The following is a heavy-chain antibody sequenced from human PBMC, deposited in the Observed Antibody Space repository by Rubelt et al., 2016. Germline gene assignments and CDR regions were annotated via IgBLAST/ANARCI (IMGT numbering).Heavy chain of an antibody. J-gene: IGHJ4*02. Sequence: GQSLKISCKGSGYSFTSYWIGWVRQMPGKGLEWMGIIYPADSDIRYSPSFQGRVTISIDKSLNTAYLQWSSLMASDTAIYFCERLDGFISAVDYWGQGTLVTVSS. CDR3: ERLDGFISAVDY. CDR2: IYPADSDI. D-gene: IGHD3/OR15-3a*01. V-gene: IGHV5-51*03. CDR1: GYSFTSYW.